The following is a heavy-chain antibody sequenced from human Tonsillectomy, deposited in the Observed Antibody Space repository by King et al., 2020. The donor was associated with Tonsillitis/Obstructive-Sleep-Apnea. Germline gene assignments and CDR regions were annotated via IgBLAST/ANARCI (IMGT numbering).Heavy chain of an antibody. CDR2: ISAHNGHT. CDR1: GYTFSSYG. V-gene: IGHV1-18*01. Sequence: HVQLVESGAEVKKPGASVKVSCKASGYTFSSYGISWVRQAPGQGLEWMAWISAHNGHTNYAQKLQGRVTMTTGRSTSTAYMELRSLRSDDTAVYYCARDSMSHFYDSSGYYTFNYWGQGTLVTVSS. CDR3: ARDSMSHFYDSSGYYTFNY. D-gene: IGHD3-22*01. J-gene: IGHJ4*02.